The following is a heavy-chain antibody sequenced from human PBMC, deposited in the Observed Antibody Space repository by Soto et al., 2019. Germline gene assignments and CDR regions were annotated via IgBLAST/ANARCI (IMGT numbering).Heavy chain of an antibody. CDR3: VSRIPSWVFDY. CDR1: VLSVSENY. D-gene: IGHD2-21*01. Sequence: PWWSLRLSCFASVLSVSENYMGWFRQAPGRGLEWVSVMYAGGDTHYADSVKGRFTISRDKSENTLYLQMNSLRDEDTGVYFCVSRIPSWVFDYWGLGTLVTVSS. V-gene: IGHV3-53*01. J-gene: IGHJ4*03. CDR2: MYAGGDT.